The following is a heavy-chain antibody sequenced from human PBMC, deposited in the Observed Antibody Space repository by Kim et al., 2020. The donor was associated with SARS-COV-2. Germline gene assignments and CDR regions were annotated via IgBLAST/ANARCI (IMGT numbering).Heavy chain of an antibody. CDR2: ISTSGSTI. D-gene: IGHD3-3*01. CDR3: ARDLIMIFEGYYYGMDV. CDR1: GFTFSSYE. Sequence: GGSLRLSCAASGFTFSSYEMNWVRQAPGKGLEWVSYISTSGSTIYLADSVKGRFTISRDNAKNSLYLQMNSPRAEDTGVYYCARDLIMIFEGYYYGMDVWGQGTTVTVSS. V-gene: IGHV3-48*03. J-gene: IGHJ6*02.